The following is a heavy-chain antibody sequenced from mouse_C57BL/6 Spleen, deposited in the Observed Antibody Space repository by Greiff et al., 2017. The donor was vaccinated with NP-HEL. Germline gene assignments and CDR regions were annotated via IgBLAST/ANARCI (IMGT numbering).Heavy chain of an antibody. CDR3: TRYYYGRDAMDY. V-gene: IGHV1-5*01. D-gene: IGHD1-1*01. CDR2: IYPGNSDT. CDR1: GYTFTSYW. J-gene: IGHJ4*01. Sequence: EVQGVESGTVLARPGASVKMSCKTSGYTFTSYWMHWVKQRPGQGLEWIGAIYPGNSDTSYNQKFKGKAKLTAVTSASTAYMELSSLTNEDSAVYYCTRYYYGRDAMDYWGQGTSVTVSS.